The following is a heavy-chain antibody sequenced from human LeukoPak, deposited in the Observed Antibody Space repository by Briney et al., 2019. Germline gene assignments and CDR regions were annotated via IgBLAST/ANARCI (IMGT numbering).Heavy chain of an antibody. J-gene: IGHJ4*02. CDR2: IYTSGST. CDR3: ARLYYDSSGYYYTFDY. CDR1: GGSISSYY. V-gene: IGHV4-4*09. Sequence: SETLSLTCTVSGGSISSYYWSWIRQPPGKGLEWIGYIYTSGSTNYNPSLKSRVTISVDTSKNQFSLKLSSVTAADTAVYYCARLYYDSSGYYYTFDYRGQGTLVTVSS. D-gene: IGHD3-22*01.